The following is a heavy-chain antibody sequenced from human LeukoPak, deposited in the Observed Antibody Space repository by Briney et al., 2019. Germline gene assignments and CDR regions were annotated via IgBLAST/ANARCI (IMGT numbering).Heavy chain of an antibody. J-gene: IGHJ6*02. CDR2: ISYDGSNK. V-gene: IGHV3-30-3*01. CDR1: GFTFSSYA. CDR3: ARVGIVVVTYGMDV. D-gene: IGHD2-21*02. Sequence: GGSLRLSCAASGFTFSSYAMHWVRQAPGKGLEWVAVISYDGSNKYYADSVKGRFTISRDNSKNTPYLQMNSLRAEDTAVYYFARVGIVVVTYGMDVWGQGTTVTVSS.